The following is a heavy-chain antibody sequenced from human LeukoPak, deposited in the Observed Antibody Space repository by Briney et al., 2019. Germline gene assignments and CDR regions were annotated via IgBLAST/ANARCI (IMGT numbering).Heavy chain of an antibody. CDR2: ISSSAATT. Sequence: GGSLRLPCVTSGFRFSDYYMMWIRQAPGKGPEWVAHISSSAATTLYADSVKGRFTVSRDNAKNSLYLEMTCLRAEDTAVYYCARDRGSTVTTVGYWGQGTLVTVSS. J-gene: IGHJ4*02. CDR3: ARDRGSTVTTVGY. V-gene: IGHV3-11*04. CDR1: GFRFSDYY. D-gene: IGHD4-17*01.